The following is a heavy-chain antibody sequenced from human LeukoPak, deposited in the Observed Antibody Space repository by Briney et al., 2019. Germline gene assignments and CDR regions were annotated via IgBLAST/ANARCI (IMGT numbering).Heavy chain of an antibody. CDR1: GGTFRSYA. V-gene: IGHV1-69*05. Sequence: SVKVSXKASGGTFRSYAISWVRQAPGQGLEWMGRIIPIFGTANYAQKFQGRVTITTDESTSTAYMELSSLRSEDTAVYYCAINSSSAGSAFDYWGQGTLVTVSS. CDR3: AINSSSAGSAFDY. D-gene: IGHD6-6*01. CDR2: IIPIFGTA. J-gene: IGHJ4*02.